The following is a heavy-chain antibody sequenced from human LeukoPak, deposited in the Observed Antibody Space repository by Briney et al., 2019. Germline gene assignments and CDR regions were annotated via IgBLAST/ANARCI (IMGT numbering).Heavy chain of an antibody. CDR1: GGSISSGGYY. Sequence: SETLSLTCTVSGGSISSGGYYWSWIRQHPGKGLEWIGYIYYSGSTYYNPSLKSRVTISVDTSKNQFSLKLSSVTAADTAVYYCARVRLVFGVVITYLDSFDPWGQGTLVTVSS. V-gene: IGHV4-31*03. D-gene: IGHD3-3*01. CDR2: IYYSGST. CDR3: ARVRLVFGVVITYLDSFDP. J-gene: IGHJ5*02.